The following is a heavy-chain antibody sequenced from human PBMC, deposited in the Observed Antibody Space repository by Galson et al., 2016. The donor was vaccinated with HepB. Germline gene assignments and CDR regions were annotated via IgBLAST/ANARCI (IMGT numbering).Heavy chain of an antibody. CDR3: ATGPGGYMNL. V-gene: IGHV4-31*02. J-gene: IGHJ6*03. Sequence: QLEESGPGLVKPSETLSLTCLVSDVSIKSPFYSWNWIRHVPGQGLEWLGNISSSGDTFSRASLRGRLTLSTDPSKNTFSLTLTSVTAADTAIYYCATGPGGYMNLWGKGTVVSVSS. CDR2: ISSSGDT. CDR1: DVSIKSPFYS. D-gene: IGHD3-10*01.